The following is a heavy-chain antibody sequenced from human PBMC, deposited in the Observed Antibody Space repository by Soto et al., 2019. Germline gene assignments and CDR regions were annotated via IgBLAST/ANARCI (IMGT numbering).Heavy chain of an antibody. CDR2: ISGSGGST. V-gene: IGHV3-23*01. Sequence: PGGSLRLSCAASGFTFSSYAMSWVRQAPGKGLEWVSAISGSGGSTYYADSVKGRFTISRDNSKNKLYLQMNSLRAEDTAVYYCAKVTDYYYGMDVWGQGTTVTVSS. J-gene: IGHJ6*02. CDR3: AKVTDYYYGMDV. CDR1: GFTFSSYA.